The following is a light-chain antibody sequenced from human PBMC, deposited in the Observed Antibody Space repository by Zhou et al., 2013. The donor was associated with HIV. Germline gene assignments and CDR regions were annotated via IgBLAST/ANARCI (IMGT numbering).Light chain of an antibody. V-gene: IGKV1-33*01. CDR1: QDISNY. CDR3: QQLSSDSIT. J-gene: IGKJ5*01. CDR2: DAS. Sequence: DTQMTQSPSSLSASVGDRVTITCQASQDISNYLNWHQQKPGKAPKLLIYDASNLETGVPSRFSGSGSGTEFTLTISSLQPEDFATYYCQQLSSDSITFGQGTRLEIK.